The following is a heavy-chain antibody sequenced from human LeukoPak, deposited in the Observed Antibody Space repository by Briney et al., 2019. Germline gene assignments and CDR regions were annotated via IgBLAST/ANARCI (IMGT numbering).Heavy chain of an antibody. Sequence: GGSLRLSCAASGFTFSSYWMSWVRQAPGKGLEWVANIKQDGSEKYYVDSVKGRFTISRDNAKNSLYLQMNSLRAEDTAVYYCARNYYDFWSGYPWYFDYWGQGTLVTVSS. CDR1: GFTFSSYW. CDR2: IKQDGSEK. J-gene: IGHJ4*02. V-gene: IGHV3-7*01. CDR3: ARNYYDFWSGYPWYFDY. D-gene: IGHD3-3*01.